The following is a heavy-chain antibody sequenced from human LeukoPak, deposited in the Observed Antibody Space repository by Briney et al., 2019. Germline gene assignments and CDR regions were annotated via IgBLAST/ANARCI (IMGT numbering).Heavy chain of an antibody. Sequence: ASVKVSCKASGYTFTSYGISWVRQAPGQGLEWMGWISAYNGNTNYAQKLQGRVTMTTDTSTSTAYMELRSLRSDDTAVYYCAGDSGTYVVYPYYFDYWGQGTLVTASS. D-gene: IGHD6-13*01. CDR1: GYTFTSYG. J-gene: IGHJ4*02. CDR2: ISAYNGNT. CDR3: AGDSGTYVVYPYYFDY. V-gene: IGHV1-18*01.